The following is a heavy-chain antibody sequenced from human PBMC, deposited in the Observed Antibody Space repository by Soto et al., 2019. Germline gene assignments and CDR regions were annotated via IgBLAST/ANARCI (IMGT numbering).Heavy chain of an antibody. V-gene: IGHV3-21*01. CDR1: GFTFSSYS. J-gene: IGHJ2*01. D-gene: IGHD4-17*01. CDR2: ISSSSSYI. Sequence: EVQLVESGGGLVKPGESLRLSCAASGFTFSSYSMNWVRQAPGKGLEWVSSISSSSSYIYYADSVKGRFTISRDNPKNSLYLQMNSLRAEDTAVYYCARDRTHDYGNWYFDLWGRGTLVTVSS. CDR3: ARDRTHDYGNWYFDL.